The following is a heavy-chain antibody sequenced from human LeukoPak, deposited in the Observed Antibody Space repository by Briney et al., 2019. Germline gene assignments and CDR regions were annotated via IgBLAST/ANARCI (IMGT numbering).Heavy chain of an antibody. CDR3: ARDVVFDY. CDR2: INQDGRER. D-gene: IGHD2-21*01. V-gene: IGHV3-7*01. J-gene: IGHJ4*02. Sequence: GGSLRLSCEASGFTFSYYWMNWVRQAPGKGLEGVANINQDGRERYYADSVKGRFTISRDNAQTSLYLQVNSLRAEDTAVYYCARDVVFDYWGQGTLVSVSS. CDR1: GFTFSYYW.